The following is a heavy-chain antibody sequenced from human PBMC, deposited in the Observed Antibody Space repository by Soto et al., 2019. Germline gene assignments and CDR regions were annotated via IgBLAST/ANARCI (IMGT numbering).Heavy chain of an antibody. D-gene: IGHD3-10*01. CDR1: GGSISSSSYY. J-gene: IGHJ6*02. CDR2: IYYSGST. Sequence: PSETLSLTCTVSGGSISSSSYYWGWIRQPPGKGLEWIGSIYYSGSTYYNPSLKSRVTISVDTSKNQFSLKLSSVTAADTAVYYCARLLGSPSYYYYGTDVWGQGTTVTVSS. V-gene: IGHV4-39*01. CDR3: ARLLGSPSYYYYGTDV.